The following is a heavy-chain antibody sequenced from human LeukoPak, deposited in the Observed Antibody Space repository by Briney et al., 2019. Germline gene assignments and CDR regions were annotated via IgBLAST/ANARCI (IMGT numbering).Heavy chain of an antibody. CDR1: GFTFSSYG. Sequence: GGSLRLSCAASGFTFSSYGMHWVRQAPGKGLEWVAVISYDGSNKYYADSVKGRFTISRDNSKNTLYLQMNSLGAEDTAVYYCAKDLCGGDCYPGGDAFDIWGQGTMVTVSS. CDR3: AKDLCGGDCYPGGDAFDI. J-gene: IGHJ3*02. V-gene: IGHV3-30*18. CDR2: ISYDGSNK. D-gene: IGHD2-21*02.